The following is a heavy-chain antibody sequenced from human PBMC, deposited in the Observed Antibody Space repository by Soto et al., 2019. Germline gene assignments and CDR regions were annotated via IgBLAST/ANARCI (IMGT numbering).Heavy chain of an antibody. J-gene: IGHJ4*02. CDR1: GFPFSNHA. CDR3: AKRQGKGLAAKHFDF. Sequence: HPGGSLRLSCAASGFPFSNHAMSWVRQAPGKGLEWVSGISDGGDLIYYADSVKGRFSMSRDNSENMLYLQMTNLRAEDKAIYFCAKRQGKGLAAKHFDFWGQGTLVTVSS. V-gene: IGHV3-23*01. D-gene: IGHD2-15*01. CDR2: ISDGGDLI.